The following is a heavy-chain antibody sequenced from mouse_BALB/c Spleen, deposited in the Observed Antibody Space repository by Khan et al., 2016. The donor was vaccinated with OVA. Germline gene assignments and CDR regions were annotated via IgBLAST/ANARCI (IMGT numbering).Heavy chain of an antibody. CDR2: ISSLAYSI. Sequence: EVELVASGGGLVQPGGSRKLSCAASGFTFSDYGLAWVRQAPGKGPEWVAFISSLAYSIYYADTVTGRFTISRENAKNTLYLEMSSLGVEDTAMYYCARSWAMDYWGQGTSVTVSS. V-gene: IGHV5-15*02. CDR1: GFTFSDYG. CDR3: ARSWAMDY. J-gene: IGHJ4*01.